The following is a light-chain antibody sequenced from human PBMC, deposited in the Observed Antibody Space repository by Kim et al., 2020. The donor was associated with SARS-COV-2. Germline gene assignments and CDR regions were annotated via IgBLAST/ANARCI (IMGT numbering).Light chain of an antibody. Sequence: DVVMTQSPLSLPVTLGQPASISCRSSQSLVHSDGNTYLNWFQQRPGQSPRRLIYLVSNRDSGVPDRFSGSGSGTDFTLKISRVVTKDIAIYYCMQATHWSYTLGQGTKLEI. CDR3: MQATHWSYT. CDR1: QSLVHSDGNTY. CDR2: LVS. V-gene: IGKV2-30*02. J-gene: IGKJ2*01.